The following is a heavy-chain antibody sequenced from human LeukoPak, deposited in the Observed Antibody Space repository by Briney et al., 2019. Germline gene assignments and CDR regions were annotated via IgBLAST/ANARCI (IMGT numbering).Heavy chain of an antibody. CDR2: IYYSGST. Sequence: SETLSLTCTVSGGSISNSSPYYWGWIRQPPGKGLEWIGSIYYSGSTYYNPSLKSRVTISVDTSKNQFSLKLSSVTAADTAVYYCARDGRDVLLWFGELNWFDPWGQGTLVTVSS. V-gene: IGHV4-39*07. J-gene: IGHJ5*02. CDR1: GGSISNSSPYY. CDR3: ARDGRDVLLWFGELNWFDP. D-gene: IGHD3-10*01.